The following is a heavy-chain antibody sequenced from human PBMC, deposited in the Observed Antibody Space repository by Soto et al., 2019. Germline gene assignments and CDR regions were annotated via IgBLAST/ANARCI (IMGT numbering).Heavy chain of an antibody. J-gene: IGHJ5*02. CDR1: HATFTGYT. D-gene: IGHD4-17*01. Sequence: QVHLVQSETEVKEPGASVTVSCKTSHATFTGYTINWVRQAPGQGLEWLGWISSLSGNTYYARDFQGRLTMTTNTAATTAYMELRSLRSDYTAVYFCARGTVTSGRWFGPWGQGTLVTVFS. CDR2: ISSLSGNT. V-gene: IGHV1-18*04. CDR3: ARGTVTSGRWFGP.